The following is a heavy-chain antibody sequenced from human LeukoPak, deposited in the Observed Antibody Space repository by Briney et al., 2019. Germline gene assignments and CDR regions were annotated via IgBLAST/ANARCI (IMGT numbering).Heavy chain of an antibody. V-gene: IGHV6-1*01. CDR2: TYYRSKWYN. CDR1: GDSVYSDTAA. D-gene: IGHD2-2*01. Sequence: PSQTLSLTCAISGDSVYSDTAAWNWIRQSPSRGLEWLGRTYYRSKWYNDYAVSVKSRININPDTSRNRFSLQLNSVTPEDTAVYYCARAILPIVVVPAAHNYYFDYWGQGTLVTVSS. J-gene: IGHJ4*02. CDR3: ARAILPIVVVPAAHNYYFDY.